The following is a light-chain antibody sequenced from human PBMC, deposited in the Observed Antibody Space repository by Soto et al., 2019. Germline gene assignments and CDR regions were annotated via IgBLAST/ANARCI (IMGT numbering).Light chain of an antibody. Sequence: QSVLTQPASVSGSPGQSITISCSRTGSDVGAYNYVSWYQQHPAKAPKLMIYDVSNRPSGVSDRFSGSKSGNTASLTISGLQAEDEADYYCYSYTSSSTYVFGYGTKVTVL. V-gene: IGLV2-14*01. CDR3: YSYTSSSTYV. J-gene: IGLJ1*01. CDR1: GSDVGAYNY. CDR2: DVS.